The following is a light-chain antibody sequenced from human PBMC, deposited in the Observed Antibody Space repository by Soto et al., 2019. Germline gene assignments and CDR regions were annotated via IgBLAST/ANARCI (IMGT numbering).Light chain of an antibody. CDR3: QQYNNWPLT. Sequence: DIVLTQSPGTLYLSPGEGATLSCRASQGTNNYLAWYQQKPGQAPRLLIYGASSRATGIPARFSGSGSGTDFTLTISSLQSEDFAVYYCQQYNNWPLTFGGGTKVDIK. CDR1: QGTNNY. CDR2: GAS. V-gene: IGKV3-15*01. J-gene: IGKJ4*01.